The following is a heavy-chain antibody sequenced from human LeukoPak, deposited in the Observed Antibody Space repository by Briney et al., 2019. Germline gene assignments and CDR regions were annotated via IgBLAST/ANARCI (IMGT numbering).Heavy chain of an antibody. J-gene: IGHJ4*02. CDR3: ARVYDYVWGSYRRKAYYFDY. CDR2: ISPSGGST. CDR1: GYTFTSYY. D-gene: IGHD3-16*02. V-gene: IGHV1-46*01. Sequence: ASVKVSCKASGYTFTSYYMHWVRQAPGQGLEWMGIISPSGGSTSYAQKFQGRVTMTRDTSTSTVYMELSSLRSEDTAVYYCARVYDYVWGSYRRKAYYFDYWGQGTLVTVSS.